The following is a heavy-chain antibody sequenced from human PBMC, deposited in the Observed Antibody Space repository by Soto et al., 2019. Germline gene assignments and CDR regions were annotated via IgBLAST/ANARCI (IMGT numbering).Heavy chain of an antibody. CDR2: ISSSGSTI. CDR1: GFTFSSYE. Sequence: GGSLRLSCAASGFTFSSYEMNWVRQAPGKGLEWVSYISSSGSTIYYTDSVKGRFTSSRDNAKNSLYLQMNSLRAEDTAVYYCARRGAWFDPWGQGTLVTVS. J-gene: IGHJ5*02. CDR3: ARRGAWFDP. V-gene: IGHV3-48*03.